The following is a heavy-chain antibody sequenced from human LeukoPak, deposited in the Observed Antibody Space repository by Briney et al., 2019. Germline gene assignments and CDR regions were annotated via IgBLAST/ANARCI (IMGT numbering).Heavy chain of an antibody. V-gene: IGHV1-2*02. CDR3: ARVRTVTTFFDP. D-gene: IGHD4-17*01. J-gene: IGHJ5*02. CDR2: INPNSGGT. Sequence: ASVKVSCKASGYTFTGYYMHWVRQAPGQGLEWMGWINPNSGGTNYAQKFQGRVTMTRDTSISTAYMELSRLRSDDTAVYYCARVRTVTTFFDPWGQGTLVTVSS. CDR1: GYTFTGYY.